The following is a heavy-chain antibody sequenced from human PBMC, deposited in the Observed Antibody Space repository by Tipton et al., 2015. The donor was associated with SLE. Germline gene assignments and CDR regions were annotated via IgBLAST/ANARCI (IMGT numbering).Heavy chain of an antibody. Sequence: TLSLTCAVSGYSISSGYYWRRFWPASGKGLEWTGHNYTSGGTNYKPSLKSQVNISVDTSKNQFSLKLSSVTAADTAVYYCARDYSSGYFDYCGQGTLVTVSS. J-gene: IGHJ4*02. V-gene: IGHV4-61*09. CDR3: ARDYSSGYFDY. D-gene: IGHD6-19*01. CDR1: GYSISSGYY. CDR2: NYTSGGT.